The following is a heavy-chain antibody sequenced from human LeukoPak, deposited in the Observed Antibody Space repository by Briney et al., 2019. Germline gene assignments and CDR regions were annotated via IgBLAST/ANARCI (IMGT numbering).Heavy chain of an antibody. CDR2: IIAYNGDT. V-gene: IGHV1-18*01. D-gene: IGHD6-19*01. CDR3: ARGLQENLAWLQAFSAFDI. CDR1: GYTFTSYG. J-gene: IGHJ3*02. Sequence: ASVKVSCKASGYTFTSYGISWVRHAPGQGLEWIGWIIAYNGDTNYAQKLQGRVTMTTDTSTSTAYMELRSLRSDDTAVYYCARGLQENLAWLQAFSAFDIWGQGTMVTVSS.